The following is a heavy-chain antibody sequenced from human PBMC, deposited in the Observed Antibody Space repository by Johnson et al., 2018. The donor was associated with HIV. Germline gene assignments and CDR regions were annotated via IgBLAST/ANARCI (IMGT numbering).Heavy chain of an antibody. D-gene: IGHD1-26*01. J-gene: IGHJ3*02. V-gene: IGHV3-74*01. CDR3: ARVRRREQKLDAFDI. CDR2: INSDGTII. Sequence: VQLVESGGASVQPGGSLRLSCVVSGFNFSSHWMHWVRQVPGKGLVWVSRINSDGTIISYADSVKGRFTISRDNSKNTLSLQMKSLRAEDTAVYYCARVRRREQKLDAFDIWGQGTMVTVSS. CDR1: GFNFSSHW.